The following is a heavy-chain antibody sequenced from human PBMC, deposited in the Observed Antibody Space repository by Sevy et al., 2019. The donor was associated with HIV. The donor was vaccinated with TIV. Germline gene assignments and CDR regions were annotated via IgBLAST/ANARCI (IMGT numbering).Heavy chain of an antibody. Sequence: SETLSLTCTVSGGCMSAYYWSWIRQPPGKGLEWIGYIHYTGNTKYNPALESRVTISVDTSKNQFSLKLSSVTAADTAIYYCARAPPVRSGDDSLNWFAPWGQGPLVTVSS. CDR3: ARAPPVRSGDDSLNWFAP. D-gene: IGHD5-12*01. CDR1: GGCMSAYY. V-gene: IGHV4-59*01. CDR2: IHYTGNT. J-gene: IGHJ5*02.